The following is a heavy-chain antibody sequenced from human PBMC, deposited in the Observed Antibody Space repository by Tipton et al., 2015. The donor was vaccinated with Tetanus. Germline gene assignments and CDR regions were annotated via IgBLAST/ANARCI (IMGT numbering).Heavy chain of an antibody. CDR1: GGTFTNYA. V-gene: IGHV1-69*01. J-gene: IGHJ4*02. D-gene: IGHD1-14*01. CDR2: ITPIFGTT. CDR3: ARAPNRIPRAYDC. Sequence: QVQLVQSGAEMKKPGSSVKVSCKASGGTFTNYALSWVRQAPGQGLEWVGGITPIFGTTNSAPKFQGRVTITADESTNTAYMELSSRRSEDSAVEYCARAPNRIPRAYDCWGRVTQVTVSS.